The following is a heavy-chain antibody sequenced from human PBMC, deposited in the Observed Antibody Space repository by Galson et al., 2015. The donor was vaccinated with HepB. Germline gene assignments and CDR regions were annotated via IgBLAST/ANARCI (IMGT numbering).Heavy chain of an antibody. J-gene: IGHJ5*02. D-gene: IGHD5-18*01. V-gene: IGHV1-69*04. CDR3: ATHTASRPFDP. CDR1: GGTFSSYA. Sequence: SVKVSCKASGGTFSSYAISWVRQAPGQGLEWMGRIIPILGIANYAQKFQGRVTITADKSTSTAYMELSSLRSEDTAVYYCATHTASRPFDPWGQGTLVTVSS. CDR2: IIPILGIA.